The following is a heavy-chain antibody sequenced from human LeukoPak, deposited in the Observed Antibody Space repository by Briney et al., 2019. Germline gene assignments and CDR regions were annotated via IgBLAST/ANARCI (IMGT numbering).Heavy chain of an antibody. J-gene: IGHJ2*01. CDR1: GYTFTGYY. Sequence: ASVKVSCKASGYTFTGYYMHWVRQAPGKGLEWMGGFDPEDGETIYAQKFQGRVTMTEDTSTDTAYMELSSLRSEDTAVYYCATQVGATDWYFDLWGRGTLVTVSS. V-gene: IGHV1-24*01. CDR2: FDPEDGET. D-gene: IGHD1-26*01. CDR3: ATQVGATDWYFDL.